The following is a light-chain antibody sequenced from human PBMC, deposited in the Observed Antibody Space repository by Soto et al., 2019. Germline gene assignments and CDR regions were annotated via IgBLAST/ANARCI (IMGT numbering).Light chain of an antibody. Sequence: EIVLAQSPGRLSLSPVEIATLSCRASQSVSSYLAWYQQKPGQAPRLLIYDASNRATGIPARFSGSGSGTDFTLTISSLEPEDFAVYYCQQYYNWPITFGQGTRLEIK. CDR2: DAS. J-gene: IGKJ5*01. CDR1: QSVSSY. CDR3: QQYYNWPIT. V-gene: IGKV3-11*01.